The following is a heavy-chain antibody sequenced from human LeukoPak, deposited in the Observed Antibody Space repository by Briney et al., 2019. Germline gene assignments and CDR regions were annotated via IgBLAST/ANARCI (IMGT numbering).Heavy chain of an antibody. CDR1: GGTFSSYA. D-gene: IGHD3-22*01. Sequence: GASVKVSCKASGGTFSSYAISWVRQAPGQGLEWMGGIIPIFGTANYAQKFQGRVTITADESTSTAYMELSSLRSEDTAVYYCAREPQYYYDSTSVNVSYWYFDLWGRGTLVTVSS. J-gene: IGHJ2*01. V-gene: IGHV1-69*13. CDR2: IIPIFGTA. CDR3: AREPQYYYDSTSVNVSYWYFDL.